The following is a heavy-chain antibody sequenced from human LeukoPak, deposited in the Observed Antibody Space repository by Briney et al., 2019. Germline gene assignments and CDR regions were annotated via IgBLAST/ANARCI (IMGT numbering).Heavy chain of an antibody. J-gene: IGHJ5*02. V-gene: IGHV3-23*01. CDR2: ISGSGGST. D-gene: IGHD6-13*01. CDR3: AKLAYSSSWYGDWFDP. CDR1: GFTFSSYA. Sequence: PGGSLRLSCAASGFTFSSYAMSWVRQAPGKGLEWVSAISGSGGSTYYADSVKGRFTISRDNSKNTLYLQMNSLRAEDTAVYYCAKLAYSSSWYGDWFDPWGQGTLVTVSS.